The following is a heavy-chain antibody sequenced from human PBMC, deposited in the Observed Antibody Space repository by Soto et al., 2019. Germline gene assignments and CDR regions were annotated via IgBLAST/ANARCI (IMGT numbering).Heavy chain of an antibody. D-gene: IGHD3-3*01. Sequence: PSETLSLTCTVSGGSISSYYWSWIRQPPGKGLEWIGYIYYSGSTNYNPSLKSRVTISVDTSKNQFSLKLSSVTAADTAVYYCAREGDDFWSGSGFDYWGQGTLVTVSS. CDR3: AREGDDFWSGSGFDY. CDR2: IYYSGST. J-gene: IGHJ4*02. V-gene: IGHV4-59*01. CDR1: GGSISSYY.